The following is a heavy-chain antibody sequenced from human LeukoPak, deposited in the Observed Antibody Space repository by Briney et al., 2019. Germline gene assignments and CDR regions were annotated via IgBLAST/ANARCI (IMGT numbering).Heavy chain of an antibody. CDR2: INPNSGGT. Sequence: ASVKVSCKASGYTFTSYYMHWVRQAPGQGLEWMGWINPNSGGTNYAQKFQGRVTMTRDTSISTAYMELSRLRSDDTAVYYCARDLRHPIAAAGTTRLNYYYYYGMDVWGQGTTVTVSS. CDR1: GYTFTSYY. CDR3: ARDLRHPIAAAGTTRLNYYYYYGMDV. J-gene: IGHJ6*02. D-gene: IGHD6-13*01. V-gene: IGHV1-2*02.